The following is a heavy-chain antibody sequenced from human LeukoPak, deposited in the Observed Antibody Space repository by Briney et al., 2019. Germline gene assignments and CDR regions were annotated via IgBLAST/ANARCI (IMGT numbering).Heavy chain of an antibody. V-gene: IGHV1-46*01. J-gene: IGHJ4*02. CDR1: GYTFITYG. D-gene: IGHD1-26*01. Sequence: ASVKVSCKASGYTFITYGISWVRQAPGQGLEWMGIINPSGGSTSYAQKFQGRVTMTRDTSTSTVYMELSSLRSEDTAVYYCARDLYGSGSYWGQGALVTVSS. CDR3: ARDLYGSGSY. CDR2: INPSGGST.